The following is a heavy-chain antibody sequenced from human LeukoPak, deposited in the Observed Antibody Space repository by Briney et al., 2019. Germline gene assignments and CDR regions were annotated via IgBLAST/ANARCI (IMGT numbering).Heavy chain of an antibody. J-gene: IGHJ1*01. V-gene: IGHV3-7*04. CDR3: VRDFQY. CDR2: IKQDGSEK. CDR1: GFTFSSYW. Sequence: PGGSLRLSCAASGFTFSSYWMNWVRQAPGKGLQWLANIKQDGSEKYYADSVKGRFIISRDNAKNSLYMQMNSLRAEDTAVYYCVRDFQYWGQGTLVTVSS.